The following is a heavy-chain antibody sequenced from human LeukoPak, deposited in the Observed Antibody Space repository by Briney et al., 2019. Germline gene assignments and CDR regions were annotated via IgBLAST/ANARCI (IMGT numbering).Heavy chain of an antibody. J-gene: IGHJ5*02. D-gene: IGHD2-2*01. CDR3: ARGNEVVVPAAAPGGWFDP. CDR2: INPNSGGT. CDR1: GYTFTGYY. V-gene: IGHV1-2*02. Sequence: ASVRVSCKASGYTFTGYYMHWVRQAPGQGLEWMGWINPNSGGTNYAQKLQGRVTMARDTSISTAYMELSRLRSDDTAVYYCARGNEVVVPAAAPGGWFDPWGQGTLVTASS.